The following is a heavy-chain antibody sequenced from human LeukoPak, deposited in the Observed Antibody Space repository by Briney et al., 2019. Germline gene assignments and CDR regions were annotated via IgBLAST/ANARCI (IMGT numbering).Heavy chain of an antibody. V-gene: IGHV3-30*18. CDR1: GFTFSTFG. CDR3: AKVNNYDDY. CDR2: ISHDGNNE. D-gene: IGHD1/OR15-1a*01. Sequence: GSLRLSCAASGFTFSTFGIHWVRQAPGKGLEWVAAISHDGNNENYTDSVKGRFTISRDNSKNMIYLQMNSLRGEDSAAYYCAKVNNYDDYWGQGTLVTVSS. J-gene: IGHJ4*02.